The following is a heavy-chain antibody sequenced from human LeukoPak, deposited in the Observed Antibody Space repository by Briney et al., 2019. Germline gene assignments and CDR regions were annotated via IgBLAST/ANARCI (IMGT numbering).Heavy chain of an antibody. CDR3: ARDHGIPGSGSYKFDY. CDR1: GFTFSSYS. V-gene: IGHV3-21*06. Sequence: GGSLRLSCVASGFTFSSYSMNWVRQAPGKGLEWVSSISSASTYIYYADSVKGRFTISRDYAKNLLYLQMNSLRVEDTAVYYCARDHGIPGSGSYKFDYWGQGTLVTVSS. CDR2: ISSASTYI. J-gene: IGHJ4*02. D-gene: IGHD3-10*01.